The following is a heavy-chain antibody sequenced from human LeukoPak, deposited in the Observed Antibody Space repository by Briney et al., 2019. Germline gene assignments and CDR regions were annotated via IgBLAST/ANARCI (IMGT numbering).Heavy chain of an antibody. CDR3: ARYSGSYPHDAFEI. Sequence: PSETLSLTCAVYGGSFSGYYWSWIRQPPGKGLEWIGYIYYSGSTSYNPSLKSRVTISVDTSKNQFSLKLRSVTAADTAVYYCARYSGSYPHDAFEIWGQGTMVTVPS. V-gene: IGHV4-59*01. J-gene: IGHJ3*02. CDR1: GGSFSGYY. CDR2: IYYSGST. D-gene: IGHD1-26*01.